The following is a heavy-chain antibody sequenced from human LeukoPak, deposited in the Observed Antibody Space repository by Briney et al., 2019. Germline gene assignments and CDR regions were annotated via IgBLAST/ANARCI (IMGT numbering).Heavy chain of an antibody. Sequence: GGSLRLSCAASGFTFSSYSMNWVRQAPGKGLEWVSFISSSSSYIYYADSVKGRFTISRDNAKNSLYLQMNSLRAEDTAVYYCARGPKGYCSSTSCYKDSWGQGTLVTVSS. CDR3: ARGPKGYCSSTSCYKDS. J-gene: IGHJ4*02. CDR2: ISSSSSYI. V-gene: IGHV3-21*01. D-gene: IGHD2-2*02. CDR1: GFTFSSYS.